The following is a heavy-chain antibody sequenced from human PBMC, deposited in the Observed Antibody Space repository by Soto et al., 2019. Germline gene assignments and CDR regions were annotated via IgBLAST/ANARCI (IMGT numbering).Heavy chain of an antibody. Sequence: VASVKGSCKASGFTFTGSAVQWVRQDRGQRLEWIGWIVVGSGNTNYAQKFQERVTITRDMSTSTAYMELSSLRSEDTAVYYCAASPGKESTIYYYCYGMDVWGQGTTVTVSS. J-gene: IGHJ6*02. CDR2: IVVGSGNT. V-gene: IGHV1-58*01. CDR3: AASPGKESTIYYYCYGMDV. D-gene: IGHD3-10*01. CDR1: GFTFTGSA.